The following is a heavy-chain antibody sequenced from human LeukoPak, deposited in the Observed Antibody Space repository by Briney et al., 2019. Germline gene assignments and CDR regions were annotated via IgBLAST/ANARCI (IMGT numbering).Heavy chain of an antibody. CDR3: ARMTKGFDY. CDR1: GFTVSSNY. J-gene: IGHJ4*02. CDR2: IYSDGNT. D-gene: IGHD4-11*01. Sequence: GGSLRLSCAASGFTVSSNYMGWVRQAPGKGLEWVSIIYSDGNTYYADSVKGRFTISRDNAKNSLYLQMNSLRAEDTAVYYCARMTKGFDYWGQGTLVTVSS. V-gene: IGHV3-66*01.